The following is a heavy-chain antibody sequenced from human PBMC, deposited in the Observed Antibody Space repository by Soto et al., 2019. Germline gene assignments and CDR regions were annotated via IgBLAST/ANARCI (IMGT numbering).Heavy chain of an antibody. CDR2: INPNSGGT. CDR1: GYTFTGYY. CDR3: ARAIPTSAYSSSWYYDY. D-gene: IGHD6-13*01. V-gene: IGHV1-2*04. J-gene: IGHJ4*02. Sequence: ASVKVSCKASGYTFTGYYMHWVRQAPGQGLEWMGWINPNSGGTNYAQKFQGWVTMTRDTSISTAYMELSRLRSDDTAVYYCARAIPTSAYSSSWYYDYWGQETLVTVSS.